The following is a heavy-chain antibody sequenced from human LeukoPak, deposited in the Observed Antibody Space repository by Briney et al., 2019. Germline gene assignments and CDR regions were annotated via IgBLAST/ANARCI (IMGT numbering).Heavy chain of an antibody. CDR1: GGSISDYC. V-gene: IGHV4-59*12. D-gene: IGHD3-16*01. Sequence: PSETLSLTCTVSGGSISDYCWSWIRQPPGKGLEWIGYIYYSGSTNYNPSLKSRVTMSVDMSKNQFSLKLSSVTAADTAVYYCARDLIHSALGDFHYWGQGVLVTVSS. J-gene: IGHJ4*02. CDR3: ARDLIHSALGDFHY. CDR2: IYYSGST.